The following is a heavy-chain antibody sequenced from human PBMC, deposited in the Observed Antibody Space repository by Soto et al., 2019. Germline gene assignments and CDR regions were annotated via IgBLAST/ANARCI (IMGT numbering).Heavy chain of an antibody. D-gene: IGHD2-21*01. Sequence: GGSLRLSCSASGFAFSSYAMHWVRQTPGKGLEYVSAISPQGGSTYYADSVKGRFTISRDDSKNTVYLQMSSLRPDDTAVYYCVNMMIVRGAFDFWGQGTLVTVSS. CDR1: GFAFSSYA. V-gene: IGHV3-64D*06. J-gene: IGHJ4*02. CDR2: ISPQGGST. CDR3: VNMMIVRGAFDF.